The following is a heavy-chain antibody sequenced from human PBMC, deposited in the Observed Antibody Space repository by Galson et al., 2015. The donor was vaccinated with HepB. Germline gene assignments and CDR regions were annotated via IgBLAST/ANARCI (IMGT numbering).Heavy chain of an antibody. Sequence: SLRLSCAASGFTXXXXXXXXXXXAXXXXXXXXXVIWXXXXXKYYADSVKGRFTTSETNSKNTLYLQMNSLRAEDTAVYXCARESLSSAWYNLDYWGQGTLVTV. J-gene: IGHJ4*02. V-gene: IGHV3-33*01. CDR1: GFTXXXXX. D-gene: IGHD6-19*01. CDR3: ARESLSSAWYNLDY. CDR2: IWXXXXXK.